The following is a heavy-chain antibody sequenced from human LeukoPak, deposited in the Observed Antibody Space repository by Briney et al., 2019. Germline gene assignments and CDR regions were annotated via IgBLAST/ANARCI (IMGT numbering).Heavy chain of an antibody. D-gene: IGHD2-15*01. CDR3: ARELPPLDY. CDR1: GFPFSAFA. Sequence: GGSLRLSCAASGFPFSAFAMHWVRQAPGKGLEWVALTSFDETYKNYADSVTGRFTIARDNSKNILYLQMNSLKIEYTAIYYCARELPPLDYWGRGTLVTVSS. J-gene: IGHJ4*02. CDR2: TSFDETYK. V-gene: IGHV3-30*04.